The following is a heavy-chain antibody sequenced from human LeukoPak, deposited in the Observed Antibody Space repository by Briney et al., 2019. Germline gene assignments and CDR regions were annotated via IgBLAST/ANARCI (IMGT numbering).Heavy chain of an antibody. V-gene: IGHV1-18*01. Sequence: GASVKVSCKASGYTFTSYGISWVRQAPGQGLEWMGWISAYSGNTNYAQKLQGRVTMTTDTSTSTAYMELRSLRSDDTAVYYCARDFSVGATTYFDYWGQGTLVTVSS. CDR1: GYTFTSYG. CDR3: ARDFSVGATTYFDY. CDR2: ISAYSGNT. J-gene: IGHJ4*02. D-gene: IGHD1-26*01.